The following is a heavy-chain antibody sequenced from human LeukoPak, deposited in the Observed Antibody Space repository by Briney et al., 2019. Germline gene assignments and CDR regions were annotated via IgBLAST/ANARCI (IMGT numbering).Heavy chain of an antibody. Sequence: GESLKISCKGSGSSFTSYWISWVRQMPGKGLEWRGIIYPGDSDTRYSPSFQGQVTISADKSISTSYLQWSSLKASDTAMYYCARPVCSGGSCYSVYFDYWGQGTLVTVSS. CDR1: GSSFTSYW. CDR2: IYPGDSDT. J-gene: IGHJ4*02. CDR3: ARPVCSGGSCYSVYFDY. V-gene: IGHV5-51*01. D-gene: IGHD2-15*01.